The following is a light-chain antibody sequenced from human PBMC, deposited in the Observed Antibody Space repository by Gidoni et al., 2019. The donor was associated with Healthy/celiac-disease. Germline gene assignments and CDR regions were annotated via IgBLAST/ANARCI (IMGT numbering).Light chain of an antibody. CDR3: QQYDDLYS. CDR1: QTIHYW. J-gene: IGKJ2*03. CDR2: KAS. Sequence: DIQMTQSPSTLSASVGDRVTITCRASQTIHYWLAWFQQKPGKAPKLLIYKASSLQTGVPSRCSASGSGTEFTLTISGLQLDDFATYYCQQYDDLYSFGQGTKVEIK. V-gene: IGKV1-5*03.